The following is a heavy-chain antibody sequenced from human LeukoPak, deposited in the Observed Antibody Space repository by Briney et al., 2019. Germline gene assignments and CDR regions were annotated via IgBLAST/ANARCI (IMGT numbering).Heavy chain of an antibody. CDR3: AKDPDYYGSGSYYFADY. Sequence: GGSLRLSCAASGFTFSSYAMSWVRQAPGKGLEWVSAISGSGGSTYYADSVKGRFTISRDNSKNTLYLQMNSRRAEDTAVYYCAKDPDYYGSGSYYFADYWGQGTLVTVSS. V-gene: IGHV3-23*01. CDR1: GFTFSSYA. J-gene: IGHJ4*02. CDR2: ISGSGGST. D-gene: IGHD3-10*01.